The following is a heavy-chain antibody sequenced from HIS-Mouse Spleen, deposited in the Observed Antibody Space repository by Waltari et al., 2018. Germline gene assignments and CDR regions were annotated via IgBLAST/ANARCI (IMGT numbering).Heavy chain of an antibody. CDR1: GGSFSGYY. J-gene: IGHJ1*01. CDR3: ARGALRGSYYWGEYFQH. V-gene: IGHV4-34*01. D-gene: IGHD1-26*01. Sequence: QVQLQQWGAGLLKPSETLSLTCAVYGGSFSGYYWSWIRQPPGKGLEWIGEINHSGSTNYNPSLQSRVTISVDTSKNQFSLKLSSVTAADTAVYYCARGALRGSYYWGEYFQHWGQGTLVTVSS. CDR2: INHSGST.